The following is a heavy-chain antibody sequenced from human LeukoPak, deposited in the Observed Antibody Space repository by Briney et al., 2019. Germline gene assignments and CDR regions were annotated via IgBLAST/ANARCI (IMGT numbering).Heavy chain of an antibody. CDR3: ARDDYYDTGAHSEDAFDI. D-gene: IGHD3-22*01. CDR2: ITSSGTYI. J-gene: IGHJ3*02. V-gene: IGHV3-21*06. CDR1: GFTFSSYC. Sequence: GGSLRLSCAASGFTFSSYCMNWVRQAPGKGLEWVSSITSSGTYIYYADSVKGRFTISRDNAKNSLYLQMNSLRAEDTAVYYCARDDYYDTGAHSEDAFDIWGQGTMVTVSS.